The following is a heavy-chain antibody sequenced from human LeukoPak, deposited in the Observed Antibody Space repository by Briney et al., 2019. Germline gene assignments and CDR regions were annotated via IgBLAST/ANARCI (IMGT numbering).Heavy chain of an antibody. D-gene: IGHD6-19*01. Sequence: GGSLRLSCAASGFTFSSYSMNWVRQAPGKGLEWVSSISSSSSYIYYADSVKDRFTISRDNAKNSLYLQMNSPRAEDTAVYYCASGWSDAFDIWGQGTMVTVSS. CDR3: ASGWSDAFDI. CDR1: GFTFSSYS. CDR2: ISSSSSYI. V-gene: IGHV3-21*01. J-gene: IGHJ3*02.